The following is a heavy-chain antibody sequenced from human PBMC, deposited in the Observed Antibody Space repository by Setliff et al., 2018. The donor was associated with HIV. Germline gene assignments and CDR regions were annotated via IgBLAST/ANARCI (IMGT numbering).Heavy chain of an antibody. CDR1: GFAFSDNP. Sequence: GGSLRLSCVASSGFAFSDNPMNWVRQAPGKGLEWISHIRGKSDIIKYAESVMGRFTISRDNAKNSLYLEMNSLRAEDTAIYYCAKDSFSSRLRYFDWFHTSLDYWGQGTLVTVSS. J-gene: IGHJ4*02. D-gene: IGHD3-9*01. CDR2: IRGKSDII. CDR3: AKDSFSSRLRYFDWFHTSLDY. V-gene: IGHV3-48*01.